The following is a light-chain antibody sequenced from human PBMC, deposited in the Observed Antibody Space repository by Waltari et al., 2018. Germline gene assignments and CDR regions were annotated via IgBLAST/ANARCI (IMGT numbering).Light chain of an antibody. V-gene: IGKV3-20*01. CDR3: QKYGTLPAT. J-gene: IGKJ1*01. CDR2: DAS. CDR1: QSVSRY. Sequence: EIVLTQSPGTLSLSPWERATLSCRASQSVSRYLAWYQQKPGQAPRLLIYDASIRASGIPDRFSGSGSGTDFSLTISRLEPEDFAVYYCQKYGTLPATFGQGTKVQMK.